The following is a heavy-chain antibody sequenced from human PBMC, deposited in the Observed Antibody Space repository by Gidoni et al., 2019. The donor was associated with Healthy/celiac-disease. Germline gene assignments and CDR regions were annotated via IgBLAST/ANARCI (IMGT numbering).Heavy chain of an antibody. CDR2: IDPSDSYT. V-gene: IGHV5-10-1*01. D-gene: IGHD3-22*01. CDR3: ARRSYYDSSQTAFDY. Sequence: SWVRQMPGKGLEWMGRIDPSDSYTNYSPSFQGHVTISADKSISTAYLQWSSLKASDTAMYYCARRSYYDSSQTAFDYWGQGTLVTVSS. J-gene: IGHJ4*02.